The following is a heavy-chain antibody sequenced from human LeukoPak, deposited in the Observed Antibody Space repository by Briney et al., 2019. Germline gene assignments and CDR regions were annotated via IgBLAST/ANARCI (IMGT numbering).Heavy chain of an antibody. J-gene: IGHJ4*02. CDR3: ARAAPHIDY. CDR1: GGSISGHY. Sequence: SETLSLTCTVSGGSISGHYWSWIRQPPGKGLGWIGSIYYTGSTYYNPSLKSRVTISVDTSKNQFSLQLTSVTAADTAVYYCARAAPHIDYWGQGTLVTVSS. CDR2: IYYTGST. V-gene: IGHV4-59*04.